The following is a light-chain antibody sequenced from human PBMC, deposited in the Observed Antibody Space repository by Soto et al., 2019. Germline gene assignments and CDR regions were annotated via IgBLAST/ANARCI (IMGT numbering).Light chain of an antibody. V-gene: IGLV2-14*01. Sequence: QSALTQPASVSGSPGQSITISCTGTSSDIGDYNYVPWYQQHPGKAPKLMIYDVSNRPSGVSDRFSGSKSGNTASLTISGLQAEDEADYYCSSYTSSSTRVFGGGTKLTVL. CDR2: DVS. CDR1: SSDIGDYNY. CDR3: SSYTSSSTRV. J-gene: IGLJ2*01.